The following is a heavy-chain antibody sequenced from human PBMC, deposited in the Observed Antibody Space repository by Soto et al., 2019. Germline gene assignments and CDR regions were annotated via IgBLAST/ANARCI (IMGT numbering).Heavy chain of an antibody. V-gene: IGHV5-10-1*01. D-gene: IGHD6-19*01. Sequence: GESLKISCKGSGYSFTSYWISWVRQMPGKGLERMGRIDPSESYTNYSPSFQGHVTISADKSISTAYLQWSSLKASDTAIYYCARLTPDSSGWYKLVDYWGQGTLVTVSS. CDR2: IDPSESYT. CDR1: GYSFTSYW. CDR3: ARLTPDSSGWYKLVDY. J-gene: IGHJ4*02.